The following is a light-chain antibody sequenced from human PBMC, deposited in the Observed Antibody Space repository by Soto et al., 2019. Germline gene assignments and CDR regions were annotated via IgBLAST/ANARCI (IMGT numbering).Light chain of an antibody. CDR1: QVISTS. J-gene: IGKJ1*01. Sequence: DIQLTQSPSFLSPSIGESVTITFRASQVISTSLAWYQVKPGKAPKPLTYAASTLESGVPSRFSATVSGTEFTLTISSLQPDDFATYYCQHYNSYSEAFGQGTKVDI. CDR2: AAS. V-gene: IGKV1-9*01. CDR3: QHYNSYSEA.